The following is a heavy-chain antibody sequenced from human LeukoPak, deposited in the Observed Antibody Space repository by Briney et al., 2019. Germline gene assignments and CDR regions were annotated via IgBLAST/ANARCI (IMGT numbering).Heavy chain of an antibody. CDR3: ARDIFGTSRPSEY. CDR2: ISAYNGNT. Sequence: ASVKVSCKASGYTFTSYGISWVRQAPGQGLEWMGWISAYNGNTNYAQKLQGRVTMTTDTSATTAYMELNSLRGEDTAMYYCARDIFGTSRPSEYWGQRTLVTVST. J-gene: IGHJ4*02. D-gene: IGHD3-3*01. V-gene: IGHV1-18*01. CDR1: GYTFTSYG.